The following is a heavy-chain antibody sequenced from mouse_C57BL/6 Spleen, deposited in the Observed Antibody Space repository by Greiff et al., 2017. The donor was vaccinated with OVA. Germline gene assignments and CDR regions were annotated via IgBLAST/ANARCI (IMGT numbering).Heavy chain of an antibody. CDR3: ARDGIYYYAMDY. Sequence: VKLQQPGAELVRPGSSVKLSCKASGYTFTSYWMHWVKQRPIQGLEWIGNIDPSDSETHYNQEFKDKATLTVDKSSSTAYMQLSSLTSEDSAVYYCARDGIYYYAMDYWGQGTSVTVSS. CDR2: IDPSDSET. CDR1: GYTFTSYW. J-gene: IGHJ4*01. D-gene: IGHD2-3*01. V-gene: IGHV1-52*01.